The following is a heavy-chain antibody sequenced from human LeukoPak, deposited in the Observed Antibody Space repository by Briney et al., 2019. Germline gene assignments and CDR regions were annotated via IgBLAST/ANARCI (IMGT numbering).Heavy chain of an antibody. J-gene: IGHJ4*02. D-gene: IGHD3-22*01. Sequence: SETLSLTCAVSGGSISSGGYSWSWIRQPPGKGLEWIGYIYHSGSTYYNPSLKSRVTISVDTSKNQFSLKLSSVTAADTAVYYCARFSAIVVVIKESVDWGQGTLVTVSS. CDR3: ARFSAIVVVIKESVD. CDR1: GGSISSGGYS. CDR2: IYHSGST. V-gene: IGHV4-30-2*01.